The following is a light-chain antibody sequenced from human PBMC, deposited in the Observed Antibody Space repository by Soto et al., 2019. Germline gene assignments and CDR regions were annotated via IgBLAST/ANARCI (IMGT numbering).Light chain of an antibody. CDR3: QQYGSSGT. J-gene: IGKJ1*01. V-gene: IGKV1-9*01. Sequence: DIQLTQSPSFLSPSIGESVTITCRASQVISTSLAWYQVKPGKAPKLPIYAASTLESGVPSRFSATVSGTEFSLTITRLEPEDFAVYYCQQYGSSGTFGQGTKVDIK. CDR1: QVISTS. CDR2: AAS.